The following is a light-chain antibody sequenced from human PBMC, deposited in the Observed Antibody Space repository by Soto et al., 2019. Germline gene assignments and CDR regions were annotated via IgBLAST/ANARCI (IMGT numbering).Light chain of an antibody. CDR3: SSYAGSNFVV. V-gene: IGLV2-8*01. CDR1: SSDVGGYNY. CDR2: EVS. Sequence: QSALTQPPSASGSPGQSVTISCTGTSSDVGGYNYVSRYQQHPGKAPKRMIYEVSKRPSGVPDRFSGSKSGNTASLTVSGLQAEDEADYYCSSYAGSNFVVFGGGTQLTVL. J-gene: IGLJ2*01.